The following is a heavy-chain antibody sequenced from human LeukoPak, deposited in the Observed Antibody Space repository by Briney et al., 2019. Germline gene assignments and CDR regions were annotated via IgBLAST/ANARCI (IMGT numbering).Heavy chain of an antibody. D-gene: IGHD2-15*01. CDR2: IYYSGST. J-gene: IGHJ5*02. CDR1: GGSISSYY. V-gene: IGHV4-59*01. CDR3: ARGYCSGGSCYSGWFDP. Sequence: SETLSLTCTVSGGSISSYYWSWIRQPPGKGLEWIGYIYYSGSTNYNPSLKSRVTISVDTSKNQFPLKLSSVTAADTAVYYCARGYCSGGSCYSGWFDPWGQGTLVTVSS.